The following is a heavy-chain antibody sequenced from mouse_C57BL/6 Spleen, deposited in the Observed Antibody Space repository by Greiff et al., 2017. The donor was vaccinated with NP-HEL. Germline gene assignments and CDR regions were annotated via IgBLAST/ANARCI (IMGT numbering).Heavy chain of an antibody. J-gene: IGHJ3*01. V-gene: IGHV7-3*01. CDR3: ARYPDSSGSWFAY. D-gene: IGHD3-2*02. CDR2: IRNKANGYTT. CDR1: GFTFTDYY. Sequence: EVKLVESGGGLVQPGGSLSLSCAASGFTFTDYYMSWVRQPPGKALEWLGFIRNKANGYTTEYSASVKGRFTISRDNSQSILYLQMNALRAEDSATYYCARYPDSSGSWFAYWGQGTLVTVSA.